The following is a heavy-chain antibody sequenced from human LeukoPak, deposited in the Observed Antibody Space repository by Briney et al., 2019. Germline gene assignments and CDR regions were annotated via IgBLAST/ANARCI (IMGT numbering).Heavy chain of an antibody. CDR1: GGSIITHY. D-gene: IGHD4-23*01. J-gene: IGHJ4*02. CDR2: IYYTGNT. Sequence: SETLSLTCTVSGGSIITHYWNWIRQPPGKGLEWIGYIYYTGNTNYNPSLKSRVTISVDTSRNQFSLKLSSVTAADTAVYYCARGTVVTPYDHWGQGTLVTVSS. CDR3: ARGTVVTPYDH. V-gene: IGHV4-59*11.